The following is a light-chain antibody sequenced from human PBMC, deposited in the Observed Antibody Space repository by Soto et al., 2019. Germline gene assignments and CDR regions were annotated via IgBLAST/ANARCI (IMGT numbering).Light chain of an antibody. V-gene: IGLV2-11*01. Sequence: QSVLTQPRSVSGSPGRSVTFSCTGTSSDVGAYIYVSWYQQHPGKAPKLIIYDVIKRPSGVPDRFSGSKSGNTASLTISGLQAEDEADYYCCSYAGSYTHVFGTGTKSPS. CDR3: CSYAGSYTHV. CDR2: DVI. CDR1: SSDVGAYIY. J-gene: IGLJ1*01.